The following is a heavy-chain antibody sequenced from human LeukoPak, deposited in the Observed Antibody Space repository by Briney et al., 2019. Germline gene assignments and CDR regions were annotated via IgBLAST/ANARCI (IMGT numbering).Heavy chain of an antibody. D-gene: IGHD3-10*02. CDR2: ISSSGSNI. CDR1: GFTFSSYE. Sequence: GGSLRLSCAASGFTFSSYEMNWVRQAPGKGLEWVSYISSSGSNIYYADSVKGRFTISRDNAKNSLYLQMNSLRAEDTAVYYCAELGITMIGGVWGKGTTVTVSS. J-gene: IGHJ6*04. V-gene: IGHV3-48*03. CDR3: AELGITMIGGV.